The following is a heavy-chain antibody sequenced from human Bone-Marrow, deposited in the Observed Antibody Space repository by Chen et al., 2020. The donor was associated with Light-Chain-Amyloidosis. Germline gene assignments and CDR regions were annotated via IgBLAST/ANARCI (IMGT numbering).Heavy chain of an antibody. Sequence: QVQLQESGPGLVKPSETLSLTCAVSGYSIRSGYYWGWIRQPPGKGLEWIGSIYHSGSTYYNPSLKSRVTISVDTSKNQFSLKLSSVTAADTAVYYCATDRGLVVWLSYFDLWGRGTLVTVSS. CDR1: GYSIRSGYY. J-gene: IGHJ2*01. D-gene: IGHD2-15*01. V-gene: IGHV4-38-2*02. CDR3: ATDRGLVVWLSYFDL. CDR2: IYHSGST.